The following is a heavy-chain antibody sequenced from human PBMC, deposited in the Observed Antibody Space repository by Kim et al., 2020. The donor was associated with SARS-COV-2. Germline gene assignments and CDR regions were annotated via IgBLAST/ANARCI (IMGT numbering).Heavy chain of an antibody. Sequence: VSVKSRITISPDTSKNQCSLQLNSVTPEDTAVYYCARDLSNTAMGSSFDYWGQGTLVTVSS. J-gene: IGHJ4*02. D-gene: IGHD5-18*01. V-gene: IGHV6-1*01. CDR3: ARDLSNTAMGSSFDY.